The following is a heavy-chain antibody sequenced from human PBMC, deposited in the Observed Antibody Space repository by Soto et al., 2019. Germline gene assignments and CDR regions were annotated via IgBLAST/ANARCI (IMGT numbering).Heavy chain of an antibody. CDR3: AIVASGNDHGDYFDY. J-gene: IGHJ4*02. CDR1: GFTFSSYA. CDR2: ISYDGTNK. V-gene: IGHV3-30*03. Sequence: QVQLVESGGGVVQPGRSLRLSCAASGFTFSSYAMHWVRQAPGTGLEWVAIISYDGTNKYYADSVKGRFTISRDNSKNTRELQRNSLRPEDTAMYDCAIVASGNDHGDYFDYGGQGTLVTVSS. D-gene: IGHD1-1*01.